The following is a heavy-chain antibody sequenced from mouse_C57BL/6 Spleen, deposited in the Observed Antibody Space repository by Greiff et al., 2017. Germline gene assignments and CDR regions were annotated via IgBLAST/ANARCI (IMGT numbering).Heavy chain of an antibody. J-gene: IGHJ2*01. CDR3: ARHELLRSSFDY. D-gene: IGHD1-1*01. Sequence: VHVKQSGPELVKPGASVKISCKASGYSFTDYNMNWVKQSNGKSLEWIGVINPNYGTTSYNQKFKGKATLTVDQSSSTAYMQLNSLTSEDSAVXYRARHELLRSSFDYWGQGTTLTVSS. V-gene: IGHV1-39*01. CDR1: GYSFTDYN. CDR2: INPNYGTT.